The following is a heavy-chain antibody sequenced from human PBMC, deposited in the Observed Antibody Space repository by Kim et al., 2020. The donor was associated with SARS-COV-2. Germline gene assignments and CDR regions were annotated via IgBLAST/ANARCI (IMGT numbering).Heavy chain of an antibody. D-gene: IGHD2-21*02. CDR2: ISGSGGST. Sequence: GGSLRLSCAASGFTFSSYAMSWVRQAPGKGLEWVSAISGSGGSTYYADSVKGQFTISRDNTKNTLYLQMNSMRAEDTAVYYCAKDLAYCGGDCYSDYWGQGTMV. CDR1: GFTFSSYA. CDR3: AKDLAYCGGDCYSDY. J-gene: IGHJ4*02. V-gene: IGHV3-23*01.